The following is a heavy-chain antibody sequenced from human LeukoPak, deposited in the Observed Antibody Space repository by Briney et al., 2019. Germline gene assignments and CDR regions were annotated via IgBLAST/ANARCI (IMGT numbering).Heavy chain of an antibody. J-gene: IGHJ4*02. CDR1: GYTFTSYA. D-gene: IGHD3-16*02. Sequence: ASVKVSRKASGYTFTSYALNWVRQAPGQGLEWMGWINPNTGNPTYAQGFTGRFVFSLDTSVSTAYLQISSLKAEDTAVYYCARAYQPLGGLSFPDYWGQGTLVTVSS. CDR2: INPNTGNP. V-gene: IGHV7-4-1*02. CDR3: ARAYQPLGGLSFPDY.